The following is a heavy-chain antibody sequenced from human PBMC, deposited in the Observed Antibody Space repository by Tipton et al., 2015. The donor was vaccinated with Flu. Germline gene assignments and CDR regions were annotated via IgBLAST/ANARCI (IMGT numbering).Heavy chain of an antibody. CDR1: GGSFSGYY. D-gene: IGHD6-13*01. V-gene: IGHV4-34*01. CDR3: AQHRLGSSSWGLGAFDI. CDR2: INHSGST. J-gene: IGHJ3*02. Sequence: TLSLTCAVYGGSFSGYYWSWIRQPPGKGLEWIGEINHSGSTNYNPSLKSRVTISVDTSKNQFSLKLSSVTAADTAVYYCAQHRLGSSSWGLGAFDIWGQGTMVTVSS.